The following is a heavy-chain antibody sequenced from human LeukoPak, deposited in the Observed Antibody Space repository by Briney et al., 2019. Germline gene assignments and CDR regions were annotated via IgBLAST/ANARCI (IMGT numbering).Heavy chain of an antibody. D-gene: IGHD2-8*02. Sequence: GESLQISSKGSGYSFSSYWISWVRRMPGKGREWMGRIDPGDSFTKYSPSLEGRVTISADKSLSTVYLQWSSLKASDTAIYYCARDGGGVSSWVSHWGQGTLVTVSS. J-gene: IGHJ4*02. V-gene: IGHV5-10-1*01. CDR2: IDPGDSFT. CDR1: GYSFSSYW. CDR3: ARDGGGVSSWVSH.